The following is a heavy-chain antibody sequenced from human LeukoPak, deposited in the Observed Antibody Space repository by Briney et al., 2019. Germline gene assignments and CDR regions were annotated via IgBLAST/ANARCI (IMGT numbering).Heavy chain of an antibody. CDR2: IYYSGST. CDR1: GASISSYY. V-gene: IGHV4-59*01. D-gene: IGHD3-10*01. J-gene: IGHJ4*02. CDR3: ALKGGSGSLDY. Sequence: SETLSLTCTVSGASISSYYWSWVRQPPGKGLEWIGYIYYSGSTNYNPSLKSRVTISVDTSKNQFSLKLSSVTAAGTAVDYCALKGGSGSLDYWGQGTLVTVSS.